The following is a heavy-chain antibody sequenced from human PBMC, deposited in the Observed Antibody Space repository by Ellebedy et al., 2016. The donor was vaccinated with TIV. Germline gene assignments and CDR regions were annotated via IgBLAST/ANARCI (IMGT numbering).Heavy chain of an antibody. CDR1: GFTVSASY. CDR3: ARPGYYGPFDH. CDR2: IYSGGST. J-gene: IGHJ4*02. V-gene: IGHV3-53*04. Sequence: PGGSLRLSCEASGFTVSASYLSWVRQAPGKGLEWVSTIYSGGSTNYADSVKGRFTISRHSSKNMLYLQMNALRLEDTAVYYCARPGYYGPFDHWGRGTLVTVSS. D-gene: IGHD3-3*01.